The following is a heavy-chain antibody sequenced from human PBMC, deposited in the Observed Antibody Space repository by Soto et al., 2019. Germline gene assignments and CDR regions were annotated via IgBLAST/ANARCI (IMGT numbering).Heavy chain of an antibody. D-gene: IGHD2-21*02. CDR3: ARSNYGGNSNWFDP. J-gene: IGHJ5*02. Sequence: PSETLSLTCTVSGGSISSYYWSWIRQPPGKGLEWIGYIYYSGSTNYNPSLKSRVTISVDTSKNQFSLKLSSVSAADTAVYYCARSNYGGNSNWFDPWGQGTLVPVSS. CDR1: GGSISSYY. V-gene: IGHV4-59*01. CDR2: IYYSGST.